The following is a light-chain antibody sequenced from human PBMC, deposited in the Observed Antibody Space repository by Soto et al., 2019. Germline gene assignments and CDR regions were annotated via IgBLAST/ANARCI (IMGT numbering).Light chain of an antibody. Sequence: DKLMSQSPATLCVSPGERVTLSCRSSQSIHNDMSWFLQKPGQTRRLLIYDAIIRAPDVPARFSGXWYRTEFTLTINSLQSEDFAVYYCQQYDAWPLTFGGGTKVDIK. CDR3: QQYDAWPLT. V-gene: IGKV3-15*01. J-gene: IGKJ4*01. CDR1: QSIHND. CDR2: DAI.